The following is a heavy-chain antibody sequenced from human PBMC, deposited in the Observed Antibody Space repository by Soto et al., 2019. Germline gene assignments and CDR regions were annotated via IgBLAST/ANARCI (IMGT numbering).Heavy chain of an antibody. Sequence: ASVKVSCKASGYTFISYAIHWVRQAPGQRLEWMGWINAGNGNTKYSQKFQGRVTITRDTSASTAYMELTSLRSEDTTVYYCARELQGLYYFDYWGQGTLVTVSS. CDR1: GYTFISYA. CDR2: INAGNGNT. V-gene: IGHV1-3*01. J-gene: IGHJ4*02. CDR3: ARELQGLYYFDY. D-gene: IGHD2-15*01.